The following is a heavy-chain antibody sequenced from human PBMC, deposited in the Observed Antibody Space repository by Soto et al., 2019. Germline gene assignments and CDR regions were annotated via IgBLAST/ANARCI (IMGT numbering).Heavy chain of an antibody. Sequence: PSETLSLTCTVSGGSISSGGYYWSWIRQHPGKGLEWIGYIYYSGSTNYNPSLKSRVTISVDTSKNQFSLKLSSVTAADTAVYYCARDYGDYSFDYWGQGTLVTVSS. J-gene: IGHJ4*02. CDR1: GGSISSGGYY. CDR2: IYYSGST. CDR3: ARDYGDYSFDY. D-gene: IGHD4-17*01. V-gene: IGHV4-31*03.